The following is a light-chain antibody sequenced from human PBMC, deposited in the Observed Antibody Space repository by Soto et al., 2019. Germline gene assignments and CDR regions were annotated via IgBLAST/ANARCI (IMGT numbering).Light chain of an antibody. V-gene: IGLV1-44*01. Sequence: QSVLTQPPSASGTPGQRVTISCSGSSSNIGSTTVNWYQQLPGTAPKLLIYSNNQRPSGVPDRFSGSKSGTSASLAISGLQSEDEADYHCAAWDYRLNGSVFGGGTKLTVL. CDR2: SNN. CDR3: AAWDYRLNGSV. CDR1: SSNIGSTT. J-gene: IGLJ2*01.